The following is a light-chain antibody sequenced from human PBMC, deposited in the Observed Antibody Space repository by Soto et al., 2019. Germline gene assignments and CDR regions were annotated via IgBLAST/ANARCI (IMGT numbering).Light chain of an antibody. CDR3: SSYTSNTTVV. V-gene: IGLV2-14*01. CDR2: EVS. CDR1: SSDVGGYNY. J-gene: IGLJ2*01. Sequence: QSALTQPASVSGSPGQSITISCTGTSSDVGGYNYVSWYHQHPGKAPKLMIYEVSNRPSGVSNRFSGSKSGNTASLTISGLQAEDEADYYCSSYTSNTTVVFGGGTKLTVL.